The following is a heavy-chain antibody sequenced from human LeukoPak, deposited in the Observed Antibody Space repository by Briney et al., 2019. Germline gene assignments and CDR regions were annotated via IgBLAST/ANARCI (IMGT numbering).Heavy chain of an antibody. CDR3: ARVAMTTWGRWWFDP. V-gene: IGHV4-59*01. CDR2: IYYSGST. J-gene: IGHJ5*02. Sequence: SETLSLTCTVSGGSISSYYWSWIRQPPGKGLEWIGYIYYSGSTNYNPSLKSRVTISVDTSKNQFSLKLSSVTAADTAVYYCARVAMTTWGRWWFDPWGQGTLVTVSS. CDR1: GGSISSYY. D-gene: IGHD4-17*01.